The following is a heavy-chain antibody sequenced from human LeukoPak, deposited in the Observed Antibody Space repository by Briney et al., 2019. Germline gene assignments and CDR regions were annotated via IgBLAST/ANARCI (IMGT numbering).Heavy chain of an antibody. CDR3: ARLIYGSGSYYKDY. CDR2: IFSSGTT. V-gene: IGHV4-59*08. Sequence: SETLSLTCTVSRDSISSYSWSWIRQPPGKGLERIGDIFSSGTTKYNPSLKSRVTISVDMSRNQFSLKLTSVTAADTAVYYCARLIYGSGSYYKDYWGQGTLVTVSS. D-gene: IGHD3-10*01. J-gene: IGHJ4*02. CDR1: RDSISSYS.